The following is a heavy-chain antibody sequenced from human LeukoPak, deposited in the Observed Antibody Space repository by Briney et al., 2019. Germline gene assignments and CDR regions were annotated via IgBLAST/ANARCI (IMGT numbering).Heavy chain of an antibody. CDR2: ISSSGSTI. Sequence: GGSLRLTCAASGFTFSDYYMSWIRQAPGKGLEWVSYISSSGSTIYYADSVKGRFTTSRDNAKNSLYLQMNSLRAEDTAVYYCARVSVLRRNYYYGMDVWGQGTTVTVSS. CDR3: ARVSVLRRNYYYGMDV. CDR1: GFTFSDYY. V-gene: IGHV3-11*01. J-gene: IGHJ6*02.